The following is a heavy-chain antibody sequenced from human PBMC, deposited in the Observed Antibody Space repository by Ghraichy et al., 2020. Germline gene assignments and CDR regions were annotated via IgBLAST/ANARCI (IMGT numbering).Heavy chain of an antibody. CDR1: GFTFSNYA. D-gene: IGHD6-19*01. J-gene: IGHJ6*02. V-gene: IGHV3-23*01. CDR2: ISRGGTST. Sequence: GGSLRLSCAASGFTFSNYAMIWVRQAPGKGLEWVSAISRGGTSTYYADSVKGRFTISRDNSKNTLYLQMDSLSTEDTAVYSCARHPGYSSGWGGLDVWGPGTTVTVSS. CDR3: ARHPGYSSGWGGLDV.